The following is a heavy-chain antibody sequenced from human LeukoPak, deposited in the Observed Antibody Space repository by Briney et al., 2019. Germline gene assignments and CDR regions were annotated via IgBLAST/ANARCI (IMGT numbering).Heavy chain of an antibody. Sequence: GGPLRLSCAASGFTFSYYYMSWIRQAPPKGLDWVSYISSIGTTMYYADSVKGRFTISRDNAKKSLYLQMNSLRDEDTAVYYCAVEGYCSGGSCYTNWFDPWGQGTLVTVSS. J-gene: IGHJ5*02. V-gene: IGHV3-11*04. CDR1: GFTFSYYY. CDR3: AVEGYCSGGSCYTNWFDP. D-gene: IGHD2-15*01. CDR2: ISSIGTTM.